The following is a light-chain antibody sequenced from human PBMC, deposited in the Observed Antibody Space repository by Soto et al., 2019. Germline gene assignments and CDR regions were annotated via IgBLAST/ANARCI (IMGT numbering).Light chain of an antibody. CDR3: QQGSNWPPLT. CDR2: EAS. J-gene: IGKJ4*01. V-gene: IGKV3-11*01. CDR1: QSVGTY. Sequence: EIVLTQSPVTLSLSPGETATLSCRASQSVGTYLAWYQLKSGQAPRLLIYEASKRATGIPARFSGRGSGTAFTLTISSLEPEDFALYYCQQGSNWPPLTFGGGTKVEIK.